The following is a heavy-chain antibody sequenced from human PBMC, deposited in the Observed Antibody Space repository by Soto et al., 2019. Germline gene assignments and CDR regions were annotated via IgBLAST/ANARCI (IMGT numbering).Heavy chain of an antibody. J-gene: IGHJ6*03. V-gene: IGHV4-61*08. Sequence: SECLSVTCTVSGGSISSAGYYWSWIRQPPGKGLEWIGYIYYSGSTNYNPSLKSRVTISVDTSKNQFSLKLSSVTAADTAVYYCARLDSRYYYMDVWGKGTTVTVSS. CDR2: IYYSGST. D-gene: IGHD5-18*01. CDR1: GGSISSAGYY. CDR3: ARLDSRYYYMDV.